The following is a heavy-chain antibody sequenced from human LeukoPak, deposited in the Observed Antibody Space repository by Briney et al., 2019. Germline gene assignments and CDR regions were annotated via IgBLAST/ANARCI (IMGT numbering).Heavy chain of an antibody. Sequence: GGSLRLSCAASGFTFHLYAMHWVRLAPGKGLEWVFLITGDGRSTYYADSVKGRFTRSRDNSKYSLYLQMTSLRTEGTDLYYCAKRSYDSSGPTDWGQGTLVTVSS. V-gene: IGHV3-43*02. J-gene: IGHJ4*02. CDR1: GFTFHLYA. CDR2: ITGDGRST. D-gene: IGHD3-22*01. CDR3: AKRSYDSSGPTD.